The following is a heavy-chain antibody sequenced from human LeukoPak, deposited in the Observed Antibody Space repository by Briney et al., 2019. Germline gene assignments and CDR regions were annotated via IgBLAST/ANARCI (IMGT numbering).Heavy chain of an antibody. CDR2: INPNSGGT. V-gene: IGHV1-2*02. D-gene: IGHD4-17*01. Sequence: ASVKVSCKASGYTFTGYYMHWVRQAPGQGLEWMGWINPNSGGTNYAQKFQGRVTTTRDTSISTAYMELSRLRSDDTAVYYCARFFHGDYAFPSYWGQGTLVTVSS. J-gene: IGHJ4*02. CDR3: ARFFHGDYAFPSY. CDR1: GYTFTGYY.